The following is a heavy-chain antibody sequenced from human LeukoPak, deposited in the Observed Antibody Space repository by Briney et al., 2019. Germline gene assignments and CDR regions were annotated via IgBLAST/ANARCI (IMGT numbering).Heavy chain of an antibody. CDR2: IYYSGPT. V-gene: IGHV4-39*01. Sequence: SETLSLTCTVSGGSISDSNFYWAWLRQSPGKGLEWIETIYYSGPTYYNPSLKSRVTISVDTSKNQFSLSLRSVTAADTAVYYCARQGEQFLEWLCFTWGQGRLVTVSS. CDR1: GGSISDSNFY. CDR3: ARQGEQFLEWLCFT. J-gene: IGHJ4*02. D-gene: IGHD3-3*01.